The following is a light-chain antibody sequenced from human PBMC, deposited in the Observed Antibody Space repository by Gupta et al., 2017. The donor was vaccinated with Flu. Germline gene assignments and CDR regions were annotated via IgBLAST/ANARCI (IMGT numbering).Light chain of an antibody. CDR2: DGS. V-gene: IGKV1-33*01. J-gene: IGKJ2*01. CDR3: QQQHNPPFT. Sequence: PASRAPSVRDRVNSTGQASQDNSNYLDWYQQKPGQAPKLLIYDGSKWETGVPARFSGSGSGTDFTLNISSVQPEDVATYYCQQQHNPPFTFGRGTTVEIK. CDR1: QDNSNY.